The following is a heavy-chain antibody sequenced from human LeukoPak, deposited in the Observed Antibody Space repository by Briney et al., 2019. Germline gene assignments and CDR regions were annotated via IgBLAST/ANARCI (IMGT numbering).Heavy chain of an antibody. CDR1: GGSFSGYY. CDR2: IYYSGST. CDR3: ARHPGITGPADY. D-gene: IGHD1-20*01. J-gene: IGHJ4*02. V-gene: IGHV4-34*01. Sequence: NSSETLSLTCAVYGGSFSGYYWSWIRQPPGKGLEWIGSIYYSGSTYYNPSLKSRVTISVDTSKNQFSLKLSSVTAADTAVYYCARHPGITGPADYWGQGTLVTVSS.